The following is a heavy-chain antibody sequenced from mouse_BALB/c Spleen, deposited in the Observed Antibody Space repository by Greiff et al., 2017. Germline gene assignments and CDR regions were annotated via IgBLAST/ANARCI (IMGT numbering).Heavy chain of an antibody. Sequence: QVQLQQPGAELVKPGASVKLSCKASGYTFTSYWMHWVKQRPGQGLEWIGEIDPSDSYTNYNQKFKGKATLTVDKSSSTAYMQLSSLTSEDSAVYYCARRDYYVSYYFDYWGQGTTLTVSS. CDR3: ARRDYYVSYYFDY. D-gene: IGHD1-1*01. J-gene: IGHJ2*01. V-gene: IGHV1-69*02. CDR2: IDPSDSYT. CDR1: GYTFTSYW.